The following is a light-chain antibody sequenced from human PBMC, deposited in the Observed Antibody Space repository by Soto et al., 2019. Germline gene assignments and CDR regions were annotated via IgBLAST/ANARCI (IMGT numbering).Light chain of an antibody. CDR3: QSYDSSRV. Sequence: NFMLTQPHSVSESPGKTVTISCTRSSGSIASNYVQWYQQRPGSAPTTVIYEDNQRPSGVPDRFSGSIDSSSNSASLTISGLKTEDEADYDCQSYDSSRVFGGGTKLTVL. CDR2: EDN. J-gene: IGLJ3*02. V-gene: IGLV6-57*03. CDR1: SGSIASNY.